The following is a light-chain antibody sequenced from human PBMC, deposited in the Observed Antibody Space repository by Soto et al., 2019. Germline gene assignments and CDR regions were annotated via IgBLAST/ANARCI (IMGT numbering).Light chain of an antibody. J-gene: IGKJ1*01. CDR3: QQYNDWPWT. Sequence: EISITHSPGTLCMSRGERATLSCRASQSVSTKLAWYQHKPGQAPRLLIYGATTRAPDVPARFSGSGSGTDFILTICSLQSEDFEVYYCQQYNDWPWTSGQGTKVHIK. CDR2: GAT. V-gene: IGKV3-15*01. CDR1: QSVSTK.